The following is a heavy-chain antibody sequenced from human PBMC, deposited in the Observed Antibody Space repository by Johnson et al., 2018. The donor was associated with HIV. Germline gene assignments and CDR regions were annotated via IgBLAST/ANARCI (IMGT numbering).Heavy chain of an antibody. CDR1: GFTFSNAW. CDR3: AKDLTYYNFWSGYWGDAFDI. J-gene: IGHJ3*02. Sequence: VQLVESGGGLVKPGGSLRLSCAASGFTFSNAWMSWVRQAPGKGLEWVATIIGGSGGSTYFADSVKGRFTISRDNSKNTLYLQMNSLRAADTAVYFCAKDLTYYNFWSGYWGDAFDIWGQGTMVTVSS. V-gene: IGHV3-23*04. D-gene: IGHD3-3*01. CDR2: IIGGSGGST.